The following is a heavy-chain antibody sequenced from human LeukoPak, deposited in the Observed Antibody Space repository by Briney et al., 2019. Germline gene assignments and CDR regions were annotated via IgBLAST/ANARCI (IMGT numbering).Heavy chain of an antibody. CDR2: IYSSCHT. D-gene: IGHD6-13*01. V-gene: IGHV3-66*01. CDR3: ARRLSSSWSFDC. J-gene: IGHJ4*02. CDR1: GFTVSSNY. Sequence: GGSLRLSCGASGFTVSSNYMSWVRQAPGKGLEWVSIIYSSCHTYYADSVKGRFTISRDNSKNTLYLQMNSLSAEDMAVYYCARRLSSSWSFDCWGQGTLVTVSS.